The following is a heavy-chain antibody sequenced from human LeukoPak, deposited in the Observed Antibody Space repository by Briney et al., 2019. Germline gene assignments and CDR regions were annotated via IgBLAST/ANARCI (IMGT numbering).Heavy chain of an antibody. CDR3: ARGAARIVPGWFDP. D-gene: IGHD2/OR15-2a*01. Sequence: PSETLSLTCTVSGGSISSSSYYWGWIRQPLGKGLEWIGYIYYSGSTNYNPSLKSRVTISVDTSKNQFSLKLSSVTAADTAVYYCARGAARIVPGWFDPWGQGTLVTVSS. CDR1: GGSISSSSYY. J-gene: IGHJ5*02. V-gene: IGHV4-61*05. CDR2: IYYSGST.